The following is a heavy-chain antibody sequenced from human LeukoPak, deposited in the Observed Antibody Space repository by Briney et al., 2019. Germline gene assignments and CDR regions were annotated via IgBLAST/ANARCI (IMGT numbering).Heavy chain of an antibody. J-gene: IGHJ4*02. CDR3: ARDLAVRYFDY. CDR2: ITSTSTFI. Sequence: GRSLRLACAASGFTFSSSSMNWVRQAPGKGLEWVSSITSTSTFIYYADSVKGRFTISRDNANNSLYLQMNSLRAEDTAVYYCARDLAVRYFDYWGQGTLVTVSS. D-gene: IGHD6-19*01. CDR1: GFTFSSSS. V-gene: IGHV3-21*01.